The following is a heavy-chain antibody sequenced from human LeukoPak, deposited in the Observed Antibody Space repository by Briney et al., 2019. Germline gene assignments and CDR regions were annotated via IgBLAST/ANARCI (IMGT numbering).Heavy chain of an antibody. CDR1: GYTFTGYY. V-gene: IGHV1-2*02. CDR3: ARTPGVLVGYMDV. D-gene: IGHD2-15*01. Sequence: ASVKVSCKASGYTFTGYYMHWVRQAPGQGLEWMGWINPNSGGTNYAQKFQGRVTMTRDTSISTAYMELSRLRSDDTAVYYCARTPGVLVGYMDVWGKGTTVTISS. J-gene: IGHJ6*03. CDR2: INPNSGGT.